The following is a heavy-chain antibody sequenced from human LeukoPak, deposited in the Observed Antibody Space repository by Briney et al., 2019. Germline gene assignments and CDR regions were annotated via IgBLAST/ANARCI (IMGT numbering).Heavy chain of an antibody. D-gene: IGHD3-10*01. CDR3: AKDIRGYYYMDV. Sequence: GGSLRLSCAASGFTFDDYAMHWVRQAPGKGLEWVSLISWDGGSTCYADSVKGRFTISRDNSKNSLYLQMNSLRAEDTALYYCAKDIRGYYYMDVWGKGTTVTVSS. CDR2: ISWDGGST. V-gene: IGHV3-43D*03. J-gene: IGHJ6*03. CDR1: GFTFDDYA.